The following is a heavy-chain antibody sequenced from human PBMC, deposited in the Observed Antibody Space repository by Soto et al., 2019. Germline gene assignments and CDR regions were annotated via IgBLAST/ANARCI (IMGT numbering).Heavy chain of an antibody. CDR3: ARGRKITMVRGVRYNWFDP. Sequence: KSSETLSLTCAVYGGSFSGYYWSWIRQPPGKGLEWIGEINHSGSTNYNPSLKSRVTISVDTSKNQFSLKLSSVTAADTAVYYCARGRKITMVRGVRYNWFDPWGQGTLVTVSS. CDR2: INHSGST. CDR1: GGSFSGYY. J-gene: IGHJ5*02. V-gene: IGHV4-34*01. D-gene: IGHD3-10*01.